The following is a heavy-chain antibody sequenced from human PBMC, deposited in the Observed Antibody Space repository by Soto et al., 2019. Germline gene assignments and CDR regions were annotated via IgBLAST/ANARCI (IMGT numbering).Heavy chain of an antibody. CDR2: ISYDGSNR. V-gene: IGHV3-30-3*01. J-gene: IGHJ4*02. CDR1: GLTLSNYA. D-gene: IGHD6-19*01. Sequence: QVQWVESGGGVVQPGRSLRLSCAASGLTLSNYAMHWVRQAPGKGLEWVAVISYDGSNRYYADSVKGRFTISRDNFKNTLYMQMNSLRAADSAVRLCARVTHPVAPDYWGQGTLVTVST. CDR3: ARVTHPVAPDY.